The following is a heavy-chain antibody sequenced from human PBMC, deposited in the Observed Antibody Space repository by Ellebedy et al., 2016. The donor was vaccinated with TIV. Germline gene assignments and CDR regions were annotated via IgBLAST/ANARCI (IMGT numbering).Heavy chain of an antibody. CDR1: GFSLSSYW. CDR2: IKQDGSEK. D-gene: IGHD3-10*01. V-gene: IGHV3-7*01. Sequence: GESLKISCAASGFSLSSYWMHWVRQAPGKGLEWVANIKQDGSEKYYVDSVKGRFTISRDNAKNSLYLQMNSLRAEETAVYFCGRAIGSGSCYWGQGTLVTVSS. CDR3: GRAIGSGSCY. J-gene: IGHJ4*02.